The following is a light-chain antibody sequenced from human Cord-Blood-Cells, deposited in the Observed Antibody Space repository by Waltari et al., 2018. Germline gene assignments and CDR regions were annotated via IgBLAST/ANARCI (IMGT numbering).Light chain of an antibody. Sequence: QSALTQPRSVSGSPGQSVTISCTGTSSDVGGYNYVSWYHQHPGKAPKLMIYDVSKRPSGVPDRFSGPKSGNTASLTISGLQAEDEADYYCCSYAGSYTWVFGGGTKLTVL. CDR1: SSDVGGYNY. CDR3: CSYAGSYTWV. CDR2: DVS. V-gene: IGLV2-11*01. J-gene: IGLJ2*01.